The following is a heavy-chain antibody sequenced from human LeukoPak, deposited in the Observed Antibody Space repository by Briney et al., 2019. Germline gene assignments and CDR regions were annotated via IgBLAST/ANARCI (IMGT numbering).Heavy chain of an antibody. Sequence: GGSLRLSCAASGFTFSSYAMSWVRQAPGKGLEWVSAISGSGGSTYYADSVQGRFTISRDNAENTLYLQMTSLRAEDTAVYYCAKESCHGNFINDYWGQGTLGTGSS. CDR1: GFTFSSYA. J-gene: IGHJ4*03. CDR3: AKESCHGNFINDY. V-gene: IGHV3-23*01. D-gene: IGHD4-23*01. CDR2: ISGSGGST.